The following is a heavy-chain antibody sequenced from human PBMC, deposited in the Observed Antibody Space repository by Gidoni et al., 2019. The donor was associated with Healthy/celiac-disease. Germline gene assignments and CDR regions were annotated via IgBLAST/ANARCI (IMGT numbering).Heavy chain of an antibody. CDR1: GFTFSSYW. CDR2: INSDGSST. D-gene: IGHD6-13*01. V-gene: IGHV3-74*01. CDR3: ASNQPGDSSSWYFHYWWYFDL. J-gene: IGHJ2*01. Sequence: EVQLVESGGGLVQPGGSLRLSCAASGFTFSSYWMHWVRQAPGKGLVWVSRINSDGSSTSYADSVKGRFTISRDNAKNTLYLQMNSLRAEDTAVYYCASNQPGDSSSWYFHYWWYFDLWGRGTLVTVSS.